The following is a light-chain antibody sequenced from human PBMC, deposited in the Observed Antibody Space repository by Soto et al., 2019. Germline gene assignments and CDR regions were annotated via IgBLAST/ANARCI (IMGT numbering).Light chain of an antibody. CDR1: QSVSSSY. Sequence: EIVLTQSPGTLSLSPGERATLSCRASQSVSSSYLAWYQQKPGQAPRLLIYGASSRATGIPDRFSGSGSGTDSTLTISRLEPEDFAVYYCQQYGSSQTFGQGTKVDI. V-gene: IGKV3-20*01. CDR3: QQYGSSQT. CDR2: GAS. J-gene: IGKJ1*01.